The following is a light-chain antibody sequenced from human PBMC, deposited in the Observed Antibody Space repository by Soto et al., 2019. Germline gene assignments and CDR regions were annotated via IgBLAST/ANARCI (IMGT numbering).Light chain of an antibody. J-gene: IGKJ2*01. CDR1: QTVSRH. V-gene: IGKV3-11*01. CDR2: DIS. Sequence: EIVLTQSPATVSLSPGERATLSCRTSQTVSRHLAWYQQKPGQAPRLLIYDISNRDTGIPARFSGSGSGTDFTLTISSLEPEDSAVYYCQQRSHWPQNTFGQGTKLEI. CDR3: QQRSHWPQNT.